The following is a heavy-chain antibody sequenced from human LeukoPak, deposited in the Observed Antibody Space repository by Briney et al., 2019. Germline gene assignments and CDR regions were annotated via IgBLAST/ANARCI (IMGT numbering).Heavy chain of an antibody. CDR3: ARDPGWYYGSGSYGVYFDY. Sequence: PGGSLRLSCVASVVTFSSYSMNWVRQAPGQGLDWGSSISSSSSYIYYADSVQGGFNISRDNAKNSLYLQMNSLRAEDTAVYYCARDPGWYYGSGSYGVYFDYWGQGTLVTVSS. CDR2: ISSSSSYI. D-gene: IGHD3-10*01. CDR1: VVTFSSYS. V-gene: IGHV3-21*01. J-gene: IGHJ4*02.